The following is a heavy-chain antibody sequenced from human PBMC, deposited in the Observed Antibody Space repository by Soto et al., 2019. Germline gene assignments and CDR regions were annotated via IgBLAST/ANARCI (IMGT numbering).Heavy chain of an antibody. CDR2: INPNSGGT. CDR1: GYTFTGYY. Sequence: VASVKVSCKASGYTFTGYYMHWVRQAPGQGLEWMGWINPNSGGTNYAQKFQGWVTMTRDTSISTAYMELSRLRSDDTAVYYCARINPGGYYDSSGYYYSDAFDIWGQGTMVSVSS. V-gene: IGHV1-2*04. D-gene: IGHD3-22*01. CDR3: ARINPGGYYDSSGYYYSDAFDI. J-gene: IGHJ3*02.